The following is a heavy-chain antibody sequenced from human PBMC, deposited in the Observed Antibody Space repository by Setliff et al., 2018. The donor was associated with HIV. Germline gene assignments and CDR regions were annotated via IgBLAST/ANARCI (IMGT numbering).Heavy chain of an antibody. CDR2: IYYSGST. CDR1: GGSISSYY. V-gene: IGHV4-59*08. Sequence: SETLSLTCTVSGGSISSYYWSWIRQPPGKGLEWIGYIYYSGSTNYNPSLKSRVTISVDTSKNQFSLKLSSVTAADTAVYYCARGGPWSGYYHYYYYMDVWGKGTTVTVSS. J-gene: IGHJ6*03. CDR3: ARGGPWSGYYHYYYYMDV. D-gene: IGHD3-3*01.